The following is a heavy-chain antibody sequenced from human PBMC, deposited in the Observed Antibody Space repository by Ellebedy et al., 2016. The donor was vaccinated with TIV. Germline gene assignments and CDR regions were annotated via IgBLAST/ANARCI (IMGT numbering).Heavy chain of an antibody. J-gene: IGHJ4*02. D-gene: IGHD3-22*01. CDR1: GYSISSGYY. Sequence: SETLSLXXTVSGYSISSGYYWGWIRQPPGKGLEWIGSIYHSGSTYYNPSLKSRVTISVDTSKNQFSLKLSSVTAADTAVYYCARAPYYYDSSGYSLRYYFDYWGQGTLVTVSS. CDR2: IYHSGST. CDR3: ARAPYYYDSSGYSLRYYFDY. V-gene: IGHV4-38-2*02.